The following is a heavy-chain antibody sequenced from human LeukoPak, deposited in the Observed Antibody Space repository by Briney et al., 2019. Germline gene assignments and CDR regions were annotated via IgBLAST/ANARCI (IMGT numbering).Heavy chain of an antibody. CDR1: GGTFSSYA. D-gene: IGHD2-15*01. J-gene: IGHJ4*02. V-gene: IGHV1-69*13. CDR3: AREDCSGGSCFFDY. Sequence: SVKVSCKASGGTFSSYAISWVRQAPGQGLEWMGGIIPIFDTANYAQKFQGRVTITADESTSTAYMELSSLRSEDTAVYYCAREDCSGGSCFFDYWGQGTLVTVSS. CDR2: IIPIFDTA.